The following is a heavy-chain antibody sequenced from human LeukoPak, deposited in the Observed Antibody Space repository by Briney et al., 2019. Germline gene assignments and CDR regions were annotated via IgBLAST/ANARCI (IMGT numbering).Heavy chain of an antibody. CDR3: ARSTLAAAGNHCDY. CDR1: GYTLTELS. CDR2: FDPEDGET. J-gene: IGHJ4*02. Sequence: ASVKVSCKVSGYTLTELSMHWVRQAPGKGLEWMGGFDPEDGETIYAQKFQGRVTMTRDTSISTAYMELSRLRSDDTAVYYCARSTLAAAGNHCDYWGQGTLVTVSS. V-gene: IGHV1-24*01. D-gene: IGHD6-13*01.